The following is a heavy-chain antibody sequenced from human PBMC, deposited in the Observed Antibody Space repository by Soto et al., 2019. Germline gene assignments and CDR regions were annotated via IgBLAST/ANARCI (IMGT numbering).Heavy chain of an antibody. D-gene: IGHD2-2*01. J-gene: IGHJ4*02. V-gene: IGHV3-30*03. CDR2: ISFDGRNT. CDR3: ARLPYY. CDR1: GFTFNSWG. Sequence: GGPRRLACAASGFTFNSWGMHWVRQAPGKGLEWVVVISFDGRNTYYADSVKGRFTISRDNSKNTLYLQMNSLRAEDTAVYYCARLPYYWGQGTLVTVSS.